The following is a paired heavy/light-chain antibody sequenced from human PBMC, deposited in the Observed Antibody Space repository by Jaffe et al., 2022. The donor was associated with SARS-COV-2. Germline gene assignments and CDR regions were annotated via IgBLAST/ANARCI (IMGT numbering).Heavy chain of an antibody. J-gene: IGHJ4*02. Sequence: QVQLVQSGAEVKKPGASVKVSCKASGYTFTSYAMHWVRQAPGQRLEWMGWINAGNGNTKYSQKFQGRVTITRDTSASTAYMELSSLRSEDTAVYYCARGGATYYDILTGYYWDVFYFDYWGQGTLVTVSS. V-gene: IGHV1-3*01. CDR3: ARGGATYYDILTGYYWDVFYFDY. D-gene: IGHD3-9*01. CDR2: INAGNGNT. CDR1: GYTFTSYA.
Light chain of an antibody. CDR1: QSISSW. J-gene: IGKJ1*01. CDR3: QQYNSYSTWT. Sequence: DIQMTQSPSTLSASVGDRVTITCRASQSISSWLAWYQQKPGKAPKLLIYKASSLESGVPSRFSGSGSGTEFTLTISSLQPDDFATYYCQQYNSYSTWTFGQGTKVEIK. V-gene: IGKV1-5*03. CDR2: KAS.